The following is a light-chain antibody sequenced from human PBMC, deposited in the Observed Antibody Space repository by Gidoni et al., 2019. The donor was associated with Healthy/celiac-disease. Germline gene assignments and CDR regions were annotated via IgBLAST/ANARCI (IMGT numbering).Light chain of an antibody. J-gene: IGKJ4*01. CDR1: QSVSSY. CDR2: DAS. Sequence: EIVFTHSPATLSLSPGERATLSCRASQSVSSYLAWYQQKPGQAPRLLIYDASNRATGITARFSGSGSGTDFTLTISRLEHEDFAVYYCQQRSNWPARLTFGGGTKVEIK. V-gene: IGKV3-11*01. CDR3: QQRSNWPARLT.